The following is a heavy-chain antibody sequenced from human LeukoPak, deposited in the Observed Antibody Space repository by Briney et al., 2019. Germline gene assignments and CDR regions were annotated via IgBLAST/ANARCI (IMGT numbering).Heavy chain of an antibody. Sequence: SETLSLTCTVSGGSISSSSYYWGWIRQPPGKGLEWIGSIYYSGSTYYNPSLKSRVTISVDTSKNQFSLKLSSVTAADTAVYYCARVAVVVTAIVFDYWGQGTLVTVSS. J-gene: IGHJ4*02. CDR1: GGSISSSSYY. V-gene: IGHV4-39*01. CDR3: ARVAVVVTAIVFDY. CDR2: IYYSGST. D-gene: IGHD2-21*02.